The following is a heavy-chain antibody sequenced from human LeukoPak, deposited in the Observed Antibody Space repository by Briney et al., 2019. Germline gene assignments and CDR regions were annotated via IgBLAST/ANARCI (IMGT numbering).Heavy chain of an antibody. D-gene: IGHD5-18*01. CDR2: IIPIFGTA. J-gene: IGHJ6*02. CDR1: GGTFSSYA. CDR3: ARDGDSYGKYYDYYYGMDV. Sequence: SVKVSCKASGGTFSSYAISWVRQAPGQGLEWMGGIIPIFGTANYAQKFQGRVTITTDESTSTAYMELSSLRSEDTAVYYCARDGDSYGKYYDYYYGMDVWGQGTTVTVSS. V-gene: IGHV1-69*05.